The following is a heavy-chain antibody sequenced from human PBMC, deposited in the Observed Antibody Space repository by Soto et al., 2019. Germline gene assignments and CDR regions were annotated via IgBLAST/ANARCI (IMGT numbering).Heavy chain of an antibody. J-gene: IGHJ6*02. V-gene: IGHV1-69*01. CDR2: SIPIFGTA. D-gene: IGHD2-2*01. Sequence: SVKVSCQSSVGTFISYPISWVRQTPGQELAGMGGSIPIFGTANYARKFRGRVASTADESTSTAYMELSSLRSEDTAVYYCARSRSCSCTSCYSYHHCYYYGMDVWGQGTTVTVSS. CDR1: VGTFISYP. CDR3: ARSRSCSCTSCYSYHHCYYYGMDV.